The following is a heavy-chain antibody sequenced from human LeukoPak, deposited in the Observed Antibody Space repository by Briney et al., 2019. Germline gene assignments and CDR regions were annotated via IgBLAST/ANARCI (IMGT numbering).Heavy chain of an antibody. D-gene: IGHD1-26*01. J-gene: IGHJ4*02. CDR2: ISSSSSYI. V-gene: IGHV3-21*04. CDR3: APSGSYRYYFDY. CDR1: GFTFSSYS. Sequence: GGSLRLSCAASGFTFSSYSMNWVRQAPGKGLEWVSSISSSSSYIYYADSVKGRFTISRDNAKNSLYLQMNSLRAEDTAVYYCAPSGSYRYYFDYWGQGTLVTVSS.